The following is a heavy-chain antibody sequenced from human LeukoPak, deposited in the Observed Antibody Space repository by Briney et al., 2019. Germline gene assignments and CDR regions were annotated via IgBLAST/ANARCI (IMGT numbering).Heavy chain of an antibody. J-gene: IGHJ6*02. Sequence: GSLRLSCAASGFTFSSYGMHWVRQAPGKGLEWVAVIWYDGSNKYYADSVKGRFTISRDNSKNTLYLQMNSLRAEDTAVYYCARDKGTVTLYYYYGMDVWGQGTTVTVSS. CDR3: ARDKGTVTLYYYYGMDV. CDR2: IWYDGSNK. CDR1: GFTFSSYG. D-gene: IGHD4-17*01. V-gene: IGHV3-33*01.